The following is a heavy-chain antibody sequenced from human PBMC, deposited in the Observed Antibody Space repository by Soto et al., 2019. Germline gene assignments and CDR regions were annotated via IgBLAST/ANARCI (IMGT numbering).Heavy chain of an antibody. V-gene: IGHV1-69*13. CDR1: GGTFSTYA. CDR2: IIPIFGTA. Sequence: SVKVSCKASGGTFSTYAVNWVRQAPGQGLEWIGGIIPIFGTADYAQKFQARVTITADESTSTAFMELSSLRYEDTAVYYCARGKRLRFAAEAFDIWGQGTMVTVSS. J-gene: IGHJ3*02. D-gene: IGHD1-1*01. CDR3: ARGKRLRFAAEAFDI.